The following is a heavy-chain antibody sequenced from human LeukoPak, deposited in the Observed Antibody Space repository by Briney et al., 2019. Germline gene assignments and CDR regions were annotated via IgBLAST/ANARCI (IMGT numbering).Heavy chain of an antibody. CDR3: SAGEGYYDSSDYYSAWAFNV. Sequence: PGGSLRLSCAASGFTFSSYNMNWVRQAPGKGLEWVSSITSGSSYIYYADSVKGRFTISRDNAKNSLYLQMNSLRAEDTAVYYCSAGEGYYDSSDYYSAWAFNVWGQGTMVTVSS. V-gene: IGHV3-21*01. CDR2: ITSGSSYI. J-gene: IGHJ3*01. CDR1: GFTFSSYN. D-gene: IGHD3-22*01.